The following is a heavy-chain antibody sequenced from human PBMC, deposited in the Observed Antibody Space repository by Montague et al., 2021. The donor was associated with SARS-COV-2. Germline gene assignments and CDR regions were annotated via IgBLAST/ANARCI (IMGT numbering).Heavy chain of an antibody. V-gene: IGHV4-59*01. CDR3: ARLPYANSYGMDV. CDR1: GGSISTYY. Sequence: SETLSLTCTVSGGSISTYYWNWIRQFPGKGLEWICYIDYIGSTNYNPSLQSRVIISVDMSKIQFSLKLNSVTAADTAIYYCARLPYANSYGMDVWGQGTTVTVSS. J-gene: IGHJ6*02. CDR2: IDYIGST. D-gene: IGHD2-8*01.